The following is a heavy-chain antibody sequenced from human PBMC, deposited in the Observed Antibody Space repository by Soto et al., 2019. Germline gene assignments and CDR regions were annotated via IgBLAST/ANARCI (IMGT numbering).Heavy chain of an antibody. Sequence: PSETLSLTCTVSGASINSGDYYWSWIRQPPGKGLEWIGHIYYSGSTYYNPSLKSRAGISVDSSKSQVSLKLTSVNAVDTAVYLCARLLMNYYRLDYWGQGALVTVSS. CDR2: IYYSGST. J-gene: IGHJ4*02. CDR1: GASINSGDYY. D-gene: IGHD3-10*01. CDR3: ARLLMNYYRLDY. V-gene: IGHV4-30-4*01.